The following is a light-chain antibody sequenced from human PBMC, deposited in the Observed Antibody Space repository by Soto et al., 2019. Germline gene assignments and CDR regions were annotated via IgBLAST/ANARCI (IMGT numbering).Light chain of an antibody. Sequence: DIQMTQSPSSLSASVGGGVTITCRASQTINTYLNWYQQKPGKAPYLLISDVSSLERGVPSRFSGSGSGTEFTLTISSMQPDDFATFYCQQYNGYSRTFGQGTKVEI. CDR1: QTINTY. J-gene: IGKJ1*01. CDR2: DVS. V-gene: IGKV1-5*01. CDR3: QQYNGYSRT.